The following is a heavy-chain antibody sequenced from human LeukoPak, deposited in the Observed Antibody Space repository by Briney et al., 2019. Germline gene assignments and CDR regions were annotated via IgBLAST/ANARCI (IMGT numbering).Heavy chain of an antibody. Sequence: SETLSLTCAVYGGSFSGYCWTWIRQSPGKGLEWIGEIDHRANTNYNPSLKSRVTMSVDTSKNQFSLKMNFVTTADTAVYYCARGGKDSGSFSLGSDSWGQGTLVTVSS. D-gene: IGHD1-26*01. CDR1: GGSFSGYC. V-gene: IGHV4-34*01. CDR3: ARGGKDSGSFSLGSDS. J-gene: IGHJ4*02. CDR2: IDHRANT.